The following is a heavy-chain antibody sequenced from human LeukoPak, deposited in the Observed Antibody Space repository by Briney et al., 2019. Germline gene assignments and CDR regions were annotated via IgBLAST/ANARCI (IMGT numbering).Heavy chain of an antibody. CDR3: ARIPYYYYGMDV. J-gene: IGHJ6*02. Sequence: SETLSLTCAVYGGSFSDYYWSWIRQPPGKGLEWIGEINHSGSTNYNPSLKSRVTISVDTSKNQFSLKLSSVTAADTAVYYCARIPYYYYGMDVWGQGTTVTVSS. CDR1: GGSFSDYY. V-gene: IGHV4-34*01. CDR2: INHSGST.